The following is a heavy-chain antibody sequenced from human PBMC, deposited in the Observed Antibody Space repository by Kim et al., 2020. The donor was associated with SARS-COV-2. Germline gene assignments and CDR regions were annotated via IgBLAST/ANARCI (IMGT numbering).Heavy chain of an antibody. V-gene: IGHV1-3*01. CDR1: GYTFTSYA. CDR3: ASTPGIAAAVPPLDY. J-gene: IGHJ4*02. D-gene: IGHD6-13*01. Sequence: ASVKVSCKASGYTFTSYAMHWVRQAPGQRLEWMGWINAGNGNTKYSQKFQGRVTITRDTSASTAYMELSSLRSEDTAVYYCASTPGIAAAVPPLDYWGQGTLVTVSS. CDR2: INAGNGNT.